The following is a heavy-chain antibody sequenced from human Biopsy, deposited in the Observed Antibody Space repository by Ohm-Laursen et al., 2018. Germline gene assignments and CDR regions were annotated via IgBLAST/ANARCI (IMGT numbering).Heavy chain of an antibody. V-gene: IGHV1-8*01. CDR2: MSPNTGNT. CDR3: ARWETTLGRSLDS. D-gene: IGHD1-26*01. J-gene: IGHJ5*01. Sequence: GSSVKASCKASGYTSTSHDINWVRQATGQGLEWMGWMSPNTGNTVYAQRFQDRVTMTSDTSTGTAYMELTSLTSDDTAVYFCARWETTLGRSLDSWGQGTLVAVSS. CDR1: GYTSTSHD.